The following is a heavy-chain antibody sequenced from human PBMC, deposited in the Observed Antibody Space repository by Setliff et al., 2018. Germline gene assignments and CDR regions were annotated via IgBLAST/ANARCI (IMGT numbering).Heavy chain of an antibody. Sequence: GGSLRLSCAASGFTFSNYAMSWVRQAPGKGLEWVSGISGSGGNTQYADSVKGRFTISRDNSKNTLYLQMNRLRAEDTAVYYCAREVGISGYYGRSSHNAFDIWGQGTMVTVSS. J-gene: IGHJ3*02. CDR3: AREVGISGYYGRSSHNAFDI. V-gene: IGHV3-23*01. CDR1: GFTFSNYA. D-gene: IGHD3-22*01. CDR2: ISGSGGNT.